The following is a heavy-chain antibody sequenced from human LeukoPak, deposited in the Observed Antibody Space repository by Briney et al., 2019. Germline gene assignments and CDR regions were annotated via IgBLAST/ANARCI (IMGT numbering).Heavy chain of an antibody. Sequence: ASVKVSCKASGDTFTSYAISWVRQAPGQGLEWMGGIIPIFGTANYAQKFQGRVTITADESTSTAYMELSSLRSEDTAVYYCAITNGGVTIVRGVPVHYYYYYMDVWGKGTTVTVS. CDR3: AITNGGVTIVRGVPVHYYYYYMDV. J-gene: IGHJ6*03. CDR2: IIPIFGTA. D-gene: IGHD3-10*01. V-gene: IGHV1-69*13. CDR1: GDTFTSYA.